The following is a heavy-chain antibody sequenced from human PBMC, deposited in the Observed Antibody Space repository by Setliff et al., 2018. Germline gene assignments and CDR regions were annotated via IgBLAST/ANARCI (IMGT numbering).Heavy chain of an antibody. CDR2: ISSSSSTI. D-gene: IGHD3-9*01. V-gene: IGHV3-48*01. J-gene: IGHJ6*02. CDR1: GFTFSSYS. Sequence: PGGSLRLSCAASGFTFSSYSMNWVRQAPGKGLEWVSYISSSSSTIYYADSVKGRFTISRDNAKNSLYLQRNSLRAEDTAVYYCAKHGAYNDFLTGYNFYYDMDVWGQGTTVTVSS. CDR3: AKHGAYNDFLTGYNFYYDMDV.